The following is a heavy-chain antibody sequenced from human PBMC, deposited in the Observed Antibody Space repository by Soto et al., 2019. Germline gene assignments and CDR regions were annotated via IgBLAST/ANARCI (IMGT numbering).Heavy chain of an antibody. CDR1: GCTFSSYA. CDR3: AKGVPGIAVAGTGYFQQ. CDR2: ISGSGDST. J-gene: IGHJ1*01. V-gene: IGHV3-23*01. Sequence: GGSLRLSCAASGCTFSSYAMSWVRQAPGKGLEWVSGISGSGDSTYYADSVKGRFTISRDNSKNTLYLQMNSLRAEDTAVYYCAKGVPGIAVAGTGYFQQWGQGTLVTVS. D-gene: IGHD6-19*01.